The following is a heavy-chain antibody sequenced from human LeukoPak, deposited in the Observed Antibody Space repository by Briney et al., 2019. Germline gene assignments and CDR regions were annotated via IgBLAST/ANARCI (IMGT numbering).Heavy chain of an antibody. CDR2: NSSSSSYI. Sequence: GGSLRLSCAASGLTFSSYSMNWVRQAPGKGLEWVSSNSSSSSYIYYADSVKGRFTISRDNAKNSLYLQMNSLRAEDTAVYYCARAPLAYCGGDCYSDSEFDYWGQGTLVTVSS. V-gene: IGHV3-21*01. CDR1: GLTFSSYS. CDR3: ARAPLAYCGGDCYSDSEFDY. J-gene: IGHJ4*02. D-gene: IGHD2-21*02.